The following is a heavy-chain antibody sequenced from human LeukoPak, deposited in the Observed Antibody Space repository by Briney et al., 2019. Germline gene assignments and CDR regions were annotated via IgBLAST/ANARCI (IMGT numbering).Heavy chain of an antibody. CDR2: ISAYNGNT. CDR3: ARDWDYSGSYWERLPLDY. J-gene: IGHJ4*02. D-gene: IGHD1-26*01. CDR1: GYTFTSYG. Sequence: ASVKVSCKASGYTFTSYGISWVRQAPGQGLEWMGWISAYNGNTNYAQKLQGRVTMTTDTSTSTAYMELRSLRSDDPAVYYCARDWDYSGSYWERLPLDYWGQGTLVTVSS. V-gene: IGHV1-18*01.